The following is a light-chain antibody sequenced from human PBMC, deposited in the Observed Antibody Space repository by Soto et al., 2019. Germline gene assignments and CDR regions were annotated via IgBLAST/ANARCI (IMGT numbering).Light chain of an antibody. V-gene: IGKV1-9*01. J-gene: IGKJ4*01. CDR3: QQLNSYPLT. CDR1: QSISSY. CDR2: AAS. Sequence: DIQMTQSPSSLSASVGDRVTITFRASQSISSYLNWYQQKLGKAPKLLIYAASTLQSGVPSRFSGSGSGTEFTLTISSLQPEDFATYSCQQLNSYPLTFGGGTKVDIK.